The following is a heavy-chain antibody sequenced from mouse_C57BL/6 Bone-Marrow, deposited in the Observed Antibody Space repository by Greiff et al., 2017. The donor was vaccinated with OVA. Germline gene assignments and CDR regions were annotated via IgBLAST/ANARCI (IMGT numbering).Heavy chain of an antibody. Sequence: QVQLQQPGAELVRPGSSVKLSCKASGYTFTSYWMDWVKQRPGQGLEWIGNIYPSDSETHYNQKFKDKATLTVDKSSSTAYMQLSSLTSEDSAVYYCAGGSPGSSYYWGQGTTLTVSS. CDR3: AGGSPGSSYY. CDR1: GYTFTSYW. V-gene: IGHV1-61*01. D-gene: IGHD1-1*01. CDR2: IYPSDSET. J-gene: IGHJ2*01.